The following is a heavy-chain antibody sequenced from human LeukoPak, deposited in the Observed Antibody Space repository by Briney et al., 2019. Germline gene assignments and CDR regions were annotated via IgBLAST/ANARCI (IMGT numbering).Heavy chain of an antibody. Sequence: GESLQISCKVSGYSFTSYCIGWARQMPGKGLEWMGIIYPGDSGPTYSPSFQGQVTISVDKSINTAYLQWSSLQASDTAMYYCGMSGDRVPLQDDVFDVWGQGTMVTVST. CDR2: IYPGDSGP. J-gene: IGHJ3*01. D-gene: IGHD1-26*01. CDR3: GMSGDRVPLQDDVFDV. CDR1: GYSFTSYC. V-gene: IGHV5-51*01.